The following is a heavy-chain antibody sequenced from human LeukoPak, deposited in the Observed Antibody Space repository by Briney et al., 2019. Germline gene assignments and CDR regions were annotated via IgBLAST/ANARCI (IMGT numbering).Heavy chain of an antibody. D-gene: IGHD3-22*01. CDR3: AKNIDDSSSVFRLFDY. Sequence: GGSLRLSCAASGFTFSSYGMSWVRQAPGKWLEWVSAVSGSGGSTYYADSVKGRFTISRDNSLNTLYLQMNTLRAEDTATYYCAKNIDDSSSVFRLFDYWGQGTTVTVSS. CDR2: VSGSGGST. CDR1: GFTFSSYG. J-gene: IGHJ4*02. V-gene: IGHV3-23*01.